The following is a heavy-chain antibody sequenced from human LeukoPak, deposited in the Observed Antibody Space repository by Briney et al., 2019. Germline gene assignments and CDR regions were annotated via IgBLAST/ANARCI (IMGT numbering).Heavy chain of an antibody. CDR3: AREALERELLWFGELLSYPSDY. CDR1: GYTFTSYA. Sequence: GASVKVSCKASGYTFTSYAMHWVRQAPGQRLEWMGIINPSGGSTSYAQKFQGRVTMTRDTSTSTVYMELSSLRSEDTAVYYCAREALERELLWFGELLSYPSDYWGQGTLVTVSS. J-gene: IGHJ4*02. V-gene: IGHV1-46*01. CDR2: INPSGGST. D-gene: IGHD3-10*01.